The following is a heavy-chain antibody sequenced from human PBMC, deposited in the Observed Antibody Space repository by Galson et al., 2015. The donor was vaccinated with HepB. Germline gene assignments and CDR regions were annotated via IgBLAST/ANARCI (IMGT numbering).Heavy chain of an antibody. CDR3: ARDPLQGVVYYFDY. J-gene: IGHJ4*02. Sequence: SLRLSCAASGFTFSSYAMHWVRQAPGKGLEWVAVISYDGSNKYYADSVKGRFTISRDNSENTLYLQMNSLRAEDTAVYYCARDPLQGVVYYFDYWGQGTLVTVSS. D-gene: IGHD3-3*01. CDR1: GFTFSSYA. V-gene: IGHV3-30-3*01. CDR2: ISYDGSNK.